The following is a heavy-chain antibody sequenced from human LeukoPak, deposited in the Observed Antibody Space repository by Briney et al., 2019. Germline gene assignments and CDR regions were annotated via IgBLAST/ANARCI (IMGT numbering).Heavy chain of an antibody. CDR2: INHSGST. CDR3: ARLRRSGSYQYYYYYYMDV. CDR1: GGSFSGYY. J-gene: IGHJ6*03. D-gene: IGHD3-10*01. V-gene: IGHV4-34*01. Sequence: SETLSLTCAVYGGSFSGYYWSWIRQPPGKGLEWIGEINHSGSTNYNPSLKSRVTISVATSKNQFSLKLSSVTAADTAVYYCARLRRSGSYQYYYYYYMDVWGKGTTVTVSS.